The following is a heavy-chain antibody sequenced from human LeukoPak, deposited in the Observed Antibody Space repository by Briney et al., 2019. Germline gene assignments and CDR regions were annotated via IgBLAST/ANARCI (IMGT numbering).Heavy chain of an antibody. CDR1: GFTFSSYW. V-gene: IGHV3-74*01. J-gene: IGHJ6*02. Sequence: PGGSLRLSCAASGFTFSSYWMHWVRQAPGKGLVWVSRINSDGSSTSYADSVKGRFTISRDNAKNTLYLQMNSLRAEDTAVYYCARDQRGDYGHYYYYGMDVWGQGTTVTVSS. D-gene: IGHD4-17*01. CDR3: ARDQRGDYGHYYYYGMDV. CDR2: INSDGSST.